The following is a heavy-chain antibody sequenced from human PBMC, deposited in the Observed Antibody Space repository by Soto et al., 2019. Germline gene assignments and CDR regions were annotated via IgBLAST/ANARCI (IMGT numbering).Heavy chain of an antibody. Sequence: ASVKVSCKTSGYSFTSHGINWVRQAPGQGLEWMGWISAYNGNTNYAQKLQGRVTMTTDTSTSTAYMELRSLRSDDTAVYYCARISGSYYGLDVWGQGTTVTVSS. V-gene: IGHV1-18*01. J-gene: IGHJ6*02. CDR2: ISAYNGNT. CDR3: ARISGSYYGLDV. D-gene: IGHD1-26*01. CDR1: GYSFTSHG.